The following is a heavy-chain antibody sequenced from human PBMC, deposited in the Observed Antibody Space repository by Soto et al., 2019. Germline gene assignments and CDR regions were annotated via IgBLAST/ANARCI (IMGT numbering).Heavy chain of an antibody. D-gene: IGHD3-9*01. V-gene: IGHV3-30-3*01. CDR1: DFSFSSYA. CDR3: ARTFDTITYYFDY. J-gene: IGHJ4*02. Sequence: VHLVESGGGVVQPGGSLRLSCAASDFSFSSYAMHWIRQAPGKGLEWLAVISFDGNIIQYADSVKGRFIISRDNSKNTLYLQMNSLRGDDTAVYYCARTFDTITYYFDYWGQGTLVTVSS. CDR2: ISFDGNII.